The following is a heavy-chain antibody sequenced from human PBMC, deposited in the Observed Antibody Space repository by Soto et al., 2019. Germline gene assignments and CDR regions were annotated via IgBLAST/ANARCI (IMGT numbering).Heavy chain of an antibody. CDR3: ARVASLEYQRAHDAFDI. D-gene: IGHD2-2*01. V-gene: IGHV3-11*01. Sequence: PGGSLRLSCAASGFTFSDYYMSWIRQAPGKGLEWVSYISSSGSTIYYADSVKGRFTISRDNAKNSLYLQMNSLRAEDTAVYYCARVASLEYQRAHDAFDIWGQGTMVTVSS. J-gene: IGHJ3*02. CDR2: ISSSGSTI. CDR1: GFTFSDYY.